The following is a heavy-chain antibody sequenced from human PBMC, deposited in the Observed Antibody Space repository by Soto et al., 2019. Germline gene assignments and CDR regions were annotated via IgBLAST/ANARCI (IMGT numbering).Heavy chain of an antibody. CDR1: SGSISSSNW. Sequence: QVQLQESGPGLVKPSGTLSLTCAVSSGSISSSNWWSWVSHPPGKGLEWIGEIYHSGSTNYNPSLKSRVTIPVDKSKNQFSLKLSSVTAADTAVYYCARGTSMVSSFDYWCQGALVTVST. D-gene: IGHD5-18*01. V-gene: IGHV4-4*02. CDR3: ARGTSMVSSFDY. J-gene: IGHJ4*02. CDR2: IYHSGST.